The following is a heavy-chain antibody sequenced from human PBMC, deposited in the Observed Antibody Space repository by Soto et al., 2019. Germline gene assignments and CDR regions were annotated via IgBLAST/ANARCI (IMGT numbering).Heavy chain of an antibody. CDR3: AIYDSSGSRGFQH. CDR2: IYYSGST. V-gene: IGHV4-31*03. CDR1: GGSISSGAYY. D-gene: IGHD3-22*01. J-gene: IGHJ1*01. Sequence: QVQLQESGPGLVKPSQTLSLTCTVSGGSISSGAYYWSWIRQHPGKGLEWIGYIYYSGSTYYNPSLKSRVTRSVDTPKTQSSLKLSSVTAADTAVYYCAIYDSSGSRGFQHWGQGTLVTVSS.